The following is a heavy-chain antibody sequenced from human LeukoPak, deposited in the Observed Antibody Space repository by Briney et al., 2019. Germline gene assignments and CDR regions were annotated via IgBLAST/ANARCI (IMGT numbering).Heavy chain of an antibody. J-gene: IGHJ4*02. V-gene: IGHV4-61*02. CDR3: ARENGDYAYGY. Sequence: SETLSLTCTVSGGSISSGSYYWSWIRQPAGKGLEWIGRIYTSGSTNYNPSLKSRVTISIDTSKKQFSLKLSSVTAADTAVYYCARENGDYAYGYWGQGALVTVSS. D-gene: IGHD4-17*01. CDR2: IYTSGST. CDR1: GGSISSGSYY.